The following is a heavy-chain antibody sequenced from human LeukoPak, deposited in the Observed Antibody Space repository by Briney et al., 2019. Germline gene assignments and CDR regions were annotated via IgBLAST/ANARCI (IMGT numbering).Heavy chain of an antibody. CDR1: GFTFSNAW. V-gene: IGHV3-15*01. D-gene: IGHD3-9*01. CDR3: ARDHLDILTGYYRAGEDY. Sequence: GGSLRLSCAASGFTFSNAWLNWVRQAPGKGLEWVGHIKSKTDGGTTDYAAPVKGRFTISRDNSKNTMYLQMNSLRAEDTAVYYCARDHLDILTGYYRAGEDYWGQGTLVTVSS. CDR2: IKSKTDGGTT. J-gene: IGHJ4*02.